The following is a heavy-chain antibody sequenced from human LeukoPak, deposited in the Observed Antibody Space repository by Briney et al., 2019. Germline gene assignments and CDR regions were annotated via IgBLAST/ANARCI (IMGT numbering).Heavy chain of an antibody. CDR2: ISYIGST. CDR3: ARDIGYCSSTTCYYSYMDV. CDR1: GGSISSSSYY. V-gene: IGHV4-39*07. J-gene: IGHJ6*03. D-gene: IGHD2-2*03. Sequence: SETLSLTCTVSGGSISSSSYYWGWIRQPPGKGLEWIGSISYIGSTFYNPSLKSRVTISMDTSKNQFSLKLSSVAAAAKAVYYCARDIGYCSSTTCYYSYMDVWGKGTTVTVSS.